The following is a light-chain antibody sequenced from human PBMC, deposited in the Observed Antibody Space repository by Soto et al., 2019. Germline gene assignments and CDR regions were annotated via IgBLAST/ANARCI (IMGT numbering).Light chain of an antibody. J-gene: IGLJ2*01. CDR1: SSNIGAGYD. V-gene: IGLV1-40*01. Sequence: QAVVTQPPSVSGAPGQRVTISCTGSSSNIGAGYDVHWYQQLPVTAPKLLIYGNSNRPSGVPDRFSGSKSGTSASLAITGLQAEDEADYYCQSYDSRLSGVVFGGGTKLTVL. CDR3: QSYDSRLSGVV. CDR2: GNS.